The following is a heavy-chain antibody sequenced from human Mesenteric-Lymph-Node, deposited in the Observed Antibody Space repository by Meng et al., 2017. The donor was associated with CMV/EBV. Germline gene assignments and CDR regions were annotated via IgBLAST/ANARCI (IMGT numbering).Heavy chain of an antibody. V-gene: IGHV3-9*01. CDR1: GFTFDDYA. CDR3: AKGKLRDFWSGYSYYYYGMDV. D-gene: IGHD3-3*01. CDR2: ISWNSGSI. Sequence: SLKISCAASGFTFDDYAMHWVRQAPGKGLEWVSGISWNSGSIGYADSVKGRFTISRDNAKNSLYLQMNSLRAEDTALYYCAKGKLRDFWSGYSYYYYGMDVWGQGTTVTVSS. J-gene: IGHJ6*02.